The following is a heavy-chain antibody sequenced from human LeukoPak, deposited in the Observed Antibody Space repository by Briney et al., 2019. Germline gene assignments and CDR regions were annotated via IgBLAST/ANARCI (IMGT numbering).Heavy chain of an antibody. V-gene: IGHV4-34*01. D-gene: IGHD3-16*01. CDR3: ARDYAGYYFDY. J-gene: IGHJ4*02. CDR1: GGSFSGYY. CDR2: INPSRNT. Sequence: SETLSLTCAVFGGSFSGYYWNWIRQPPGKGLEWIGQINPSRNTNYNPSLKSRVTISVDTSKKQFSLKLSSVTAADTAVYYCARDYAGYYFDYWGQGTLVTVSS.